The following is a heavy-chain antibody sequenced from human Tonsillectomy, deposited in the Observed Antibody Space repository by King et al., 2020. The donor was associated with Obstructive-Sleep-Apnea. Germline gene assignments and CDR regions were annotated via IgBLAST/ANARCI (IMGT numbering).Heavy chain of an antibody. CDR3: ANPPIYYYDSSGYYGLDAFDI. Sequence: VQLVESGGGVVQPGGALRLSCAASGFTFSSYGMHWVRQAPGKGLEWGAFIRYEGSNKYYADSVKGRFTIPRDNSKNPLYLQMNSLSAEDTAVYYCANPPIYYYDSSGYYGLDAFDIWGQGTMVTVSS. CDR1: GFTFSSYG. CDR2: IRYEGSNK. D-gene: IGHD3-22*01. J-gene: IGHJ3*02. V-gene: IGHV3-30*02.